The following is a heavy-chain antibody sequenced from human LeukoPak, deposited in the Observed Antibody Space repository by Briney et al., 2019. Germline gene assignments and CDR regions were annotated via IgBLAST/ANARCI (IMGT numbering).Heavy chain of an antibody. CDR3: ARHRHQGYCSSTSCYFRGHNWFDP. CDR2: HSHSGSA. Sequence: SETLSLTCTVSGASINSDTYYWGWIRQPPGKGLEWIGTHSHSGSAYYNPSLRSRITMSLDTSENQLSLKLYSVTAADTAVYYCARHRHQGYCSSTSCYFRGHNWFDPWGQGTLVTVSS. V-gene: IGHV4-39*01. CDR1: GASINSDTYY. D-gene: IGHD2-2*01. J-gene: IGHJ5*02.